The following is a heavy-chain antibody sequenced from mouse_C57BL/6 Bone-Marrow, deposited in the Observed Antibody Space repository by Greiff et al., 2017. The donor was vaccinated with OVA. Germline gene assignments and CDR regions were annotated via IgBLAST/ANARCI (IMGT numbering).Heavy chain of an antibody. CDR3: ARERGYYGSSPVPFAY. Sequence: VKLQQPGAELVKPGASVKLSCKASGYTFTSYWMHWVKQRPGQGLEWIGMIHPNSGSTNYNEKFKSKATLTVDKSSSTAYMQLSSLTSEDSAVYYCARERGYYGSSPVPFAYWGQGTLVTVSA. D-gene: IGHD1-1*01. CDR1: GYTFTSYW. V-gene: IGHV1-64*01. J-gene: IGHJ3*01. CDR2: IHPNSGST.